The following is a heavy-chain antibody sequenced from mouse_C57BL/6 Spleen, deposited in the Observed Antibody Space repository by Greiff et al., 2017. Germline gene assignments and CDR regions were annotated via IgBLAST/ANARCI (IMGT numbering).Heavy chain of an antibody. CDR3: ARGDYGSSYGGYFDV. CDR2: IYPGSGNT. CDR1: GYTFTDYY. J-gene: IGHJ1*03. D-gene: IGHD1-1*01. V-gene: IGHV1-76*01. Sequence: VQLQQSGAELVRPGASVKLSCKASGYTFTDYYINWVKQRPGQGLEWIARIYPGSGNTYYNEKFKGKATLTAEKSSSTAYMQLSSLTSEDSAVYFCARGDYGSSYGGYFDVWGTGTTVTVSS.